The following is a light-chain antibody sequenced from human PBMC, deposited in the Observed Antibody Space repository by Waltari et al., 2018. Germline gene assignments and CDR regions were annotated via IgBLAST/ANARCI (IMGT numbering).Light chain of an antibody. V-gene: IGLV2-14*03. CDR1: SSDVGAYNF. Sequence: QSALTQPASMSGSPGQSITISCTGTSSDVGAYNFVSWYQQHPGKTPKLIIYDVRIRPLGVSNRFSGSKSGNTASLTSSGLQAEDEAHYYCFSYRSTFPCVFGVGTKVTVL. CDR3: FSYRSTFPCV. CDR2: DVR. J-gene: IGLJ3*02.